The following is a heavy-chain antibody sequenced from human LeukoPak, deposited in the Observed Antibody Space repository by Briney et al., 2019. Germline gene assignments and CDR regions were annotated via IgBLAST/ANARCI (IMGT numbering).Heavy chain of an antibody. CDR2: ISGSGGST. J-gene: IGHJ5*02. V-gene: IGHV3-23*01. CDR3: AKDGDDGDYVGGWFDP. CDR1: GFTFSSYA. D-gene: IGHD4-17*01. Sequence: GGSLRLSCAASGFTFSSYAMSWVRQAPGKGLEWVSAISGSGGSTYYADSVKGRFTISRDNSKSTLYLQMNSLRAEDTAVYYCAKDGDDGDYVGGWFDPWGQGTLVTVSS.